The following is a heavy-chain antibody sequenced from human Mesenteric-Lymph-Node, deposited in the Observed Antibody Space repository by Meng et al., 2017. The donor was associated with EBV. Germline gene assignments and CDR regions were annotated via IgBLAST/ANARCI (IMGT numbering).Heavy chain of an antibody. D-gene: IGHD6-19*01. CDR1: FGSISSSSW. J-gene: IGHJ4*02. V-gene: IGHV4-4*02. Sequence: VPLEESCPVLVKPSGTLSLTCSGSFGSISSSSWWSWVRQPPGKGLEWIGEIYHSAITNYNPSLKSRVTISVDKSKNQFSLNLSSVTAADTAVYYCARVGQWLPIDYWGQGTLVTVSS. CDR2: IYHSAIT. CDR3: ARVGQWLPIDY.